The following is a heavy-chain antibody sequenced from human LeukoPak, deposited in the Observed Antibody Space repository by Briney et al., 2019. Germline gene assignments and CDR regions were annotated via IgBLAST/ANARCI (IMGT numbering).Heavy chain of an antibody. CDR3: AGNYYGSGSYYPYYGMDV. V-gene: IGHV3-7*01. CDR1: GFTFSSYW. D-gene: IGHD3-10*01. CDR2: IKQDGSEK. Sequence: PGGSLRLSRAASGFTFSSYWMSWVRQAPGKGLEWVANIKQDGSEKYYVDSVKGRFTISRDNAKNSLYLQMNSLRAEDTAVYYCAGNYYGSGSYYPYYGMDVWGQGTTVTVSS. J-gene: IGHJ6*02.